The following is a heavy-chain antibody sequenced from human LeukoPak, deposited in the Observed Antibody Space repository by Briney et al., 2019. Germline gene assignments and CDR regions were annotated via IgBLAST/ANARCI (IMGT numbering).Heavy chain of an antibody. J-gene: IGHJ4*02. V-gene: IGHV4-34*01. D-gene: IGHD2-15*01. CDR1: GGSFSGYY. Sequence: SETLSLTCAVYGGSFSGYYWSWIRQPPGKGLEWIGEINHSGSTNYNPSLKSRVTISVDTSKNQFSLKLSSVTAADTAVYYCARGLGYCSGGSCYMFRYFGYWGQGTLVTVSS. CDR3: ARGLGYCSGGSCYMFRYFGY. CDR2: INHSGST.